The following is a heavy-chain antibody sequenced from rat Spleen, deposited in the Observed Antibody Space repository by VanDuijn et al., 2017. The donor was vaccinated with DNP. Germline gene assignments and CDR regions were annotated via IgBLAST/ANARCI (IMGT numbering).Heavy chain of an antibody. V-gene: IGHV2S12*01. J-gene: IGHJ3*01. CDR1: GFSLTSYG. CDR2: MSSGGST. Sequence: EKLVESGGGLVQPGRSLTLSCAASGFSLTSYGVNWVRQPPGKGLEWIAAMSSGGSTYYNSALKSRLSISRDTSKSQVFLKMNSPQTEDTAIYFCTRGSMMGIRGFAYWGQGTLVTVSS. CDR3: TRGSMMGIRGFAY. D-gene: IGHD1-12*03.